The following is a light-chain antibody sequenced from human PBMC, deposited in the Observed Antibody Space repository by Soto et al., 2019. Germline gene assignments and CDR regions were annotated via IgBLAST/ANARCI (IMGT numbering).Light chain of an antibody. J-gene: IGKJ1*01. CDR3: IQLSHFPRT. CDR1: QSLVYSDGNTY. CDR2: QVS. Sequence: VLTQTPLSSPVTLGQPASISCRSSQSLVYSDGNTYLSWLQQRPGQPPRLLIYQVSNRFSGVPDRFSGSGAGTDFTLKISRVEAEDVGVYSCIQLSHFPRTFGPGTKVEIK. V-gene: IGKV2-24*01.